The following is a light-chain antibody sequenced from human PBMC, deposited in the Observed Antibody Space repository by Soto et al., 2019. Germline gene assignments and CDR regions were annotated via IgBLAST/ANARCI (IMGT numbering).Light chain of an antibody. CDR1: QNVAHF. Sequence: DIQMTQSPSSLSASVGDRVTITCRASQNVAHFLNWYQQKPGKAPKLLIYATSSLHSGVPSRFSGSGFGTDFTLTISSLQTEDFATYYCQQSYSTTITFGQGTRLEIK. CDR3: QQSYSTTIT. J-gene: IGKJ5*01. CDR2: ATS. V-gene: IGKV1-39*01.